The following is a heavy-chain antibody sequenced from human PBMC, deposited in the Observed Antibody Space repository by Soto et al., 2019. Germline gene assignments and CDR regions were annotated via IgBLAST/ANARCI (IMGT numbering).Heavy chain of an antibody. CDR3: ARDVVQLWLHTPEHYYFDY. Sequence: SETLSLTCAVYGGSFSGYYWSWIRQPPGKGLEWIGEINHSGSTNYNPSLKSRVTISVDTSKNQFSLKLSSVTAADTAVYYCARDVVQLWLHTPEHYYFDYWAQRTLVTVSS. J-gene: IGHJ4*02. CDR1: GGSFSGYY. CDR2: INHSGST. D-gene: IGHD5-18*01. V-gene: IGHV4-34*01.